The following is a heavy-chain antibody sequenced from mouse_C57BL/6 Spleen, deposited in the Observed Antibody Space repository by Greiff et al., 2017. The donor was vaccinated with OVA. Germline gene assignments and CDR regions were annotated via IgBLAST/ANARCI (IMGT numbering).Heavy chain of an antibody. D-gene: IGHD2-4*01. Sequence: QVQLQQSGTELVKPGASVKLSCKASGYTFTSYWMHWVKQRPGQGLEWIGNINPSNGGTNYNEKFKSKATLTVDKSSSTAYMQLSSLTSEDSAVYYCARGGYDYGGFAYWGQGTLVTVSA. CDR1: GYTFTSYW. V-gene: IGHV1-53*01. J-gene: IGHJ3*01. CDR2: INPSNGGT. CDR3: ARGGYDYGGFAY.